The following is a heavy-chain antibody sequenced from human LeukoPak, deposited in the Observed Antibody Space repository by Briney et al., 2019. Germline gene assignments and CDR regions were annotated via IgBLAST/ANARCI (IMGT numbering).Heavy chain of an antibody. CDR1: GGSISSSSYY. J-gene: IGHJ4*02. D-gene: IGHD6-19*01. Sequence: SETLSLTCTVSGGSISSSSYYWGWIRQPPGKGLEWIGSIYYSGSTYYNPPLKSRVTISVDTSKNQFSLKLSSVTAADTAVYYCARDSSIAVAGIFDYWGQGTLVTVSS. CDR3: ARDSSIAVAGIFDY. CDR2: IYYSGST. V-gene: IGHV4-39*07.